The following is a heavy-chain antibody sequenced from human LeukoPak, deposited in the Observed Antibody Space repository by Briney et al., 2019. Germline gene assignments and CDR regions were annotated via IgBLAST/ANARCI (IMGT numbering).Heavy chain of an antibody. D-gene: IGHD6-13*01. Sequence: PSETLSLTCTVSRGSISESNYYWGWIRQAPGKGLEWIGSLYYRGNTYYNPALKSRVTISVDRSKNQFSLRLNSVTAADTAVYYCARDLSGAAAGNHWYFDLWGLGTLVTVSS. J-gene: IGHJ2*01. CDR3: ARDLSGAAAGNHWYFDL. V-gene: IGHV4-39*07. CDR2: LYYRGNT. CDR1: RGSISESNYY.